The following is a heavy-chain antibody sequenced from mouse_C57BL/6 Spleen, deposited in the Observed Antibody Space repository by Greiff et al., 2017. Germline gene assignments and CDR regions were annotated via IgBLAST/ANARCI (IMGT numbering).Heavy chain of an antibody. V-gene: IGHV1-26*01. D-gene: IGHD2-1*01. J-gene: IGHJ2*01. CDR3: ARYGNYLDY. Sequence: VQLQQPGPELVKPGASVKISCKASGYTFTDYYMNWVKQSHGKSLEWIGDINPNNGGTSYNQKFKGKATLTVDKSSSTAYMELRSLTSEDSAVYYCARYGNYLDYWGQGTTLTVSS. CDR2: INPNNGGT. CDR1: GYTFTDYY.